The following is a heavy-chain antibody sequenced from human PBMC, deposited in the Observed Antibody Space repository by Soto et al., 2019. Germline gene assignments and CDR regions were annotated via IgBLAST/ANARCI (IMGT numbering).Heavy chain of an antibody. Sequence: SETLSLTCTVSGGSISGFYWSWIRQPPGKGLEWIGYIYYSGSTYYNPSLKSRVTISVDRSKNQFSLKLSSVTAADTAVYYCAAGGGLPRYYWGQGTLVTVSS. CDR3: AAGGGLPRYY. J-gene: IGHJ4*02. D-gene: IGHD5-12*01. V-gene: IGHV4-59*12. CDR1: GGSISGFY. CDR2: IYYSGST.